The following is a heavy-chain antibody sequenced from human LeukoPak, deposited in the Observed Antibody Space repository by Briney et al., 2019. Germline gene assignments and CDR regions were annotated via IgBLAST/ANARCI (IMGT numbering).Heavy chain of an antibody. V-gene: IGHV1-2*02. CDR2: INPNGGGT. CDR3: ASLITYKAFDY. Sequence: GASVKVSGKASGYTFTGYYMHWVRQAPGQGLEWMGWINPNGGGTNYAQKFQGRVTMSRDTSISTAYMELSRLRSDDTAVYYCASLITYKAFDYWGQGTLVTVSS. D-gene: IGHD3-16*01. CDR1: GYTFTGYY. J-gene: IGHJ4*02.